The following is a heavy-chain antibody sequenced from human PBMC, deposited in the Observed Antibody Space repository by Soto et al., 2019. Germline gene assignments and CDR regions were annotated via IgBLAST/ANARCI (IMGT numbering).Heavy chain of an antibody. Sequence: VASVKVSCKASGGTFSSYSISWVRQAPGQGLEWMGGIIPIFGTANYAQKFQGRVTITADESTSTAYMELSSLRSEDTAVYYCARDVSPYDFWSGYYRYYYYYGMDVWGQGTTVTVSS. CDR2: IIPIFGTA. V-gene: IGHV1-69*13. CDR3: ARDVSPYDFWSGYYRYYYYYGMDV. J-gene: IGHJ6*02. D-gene: IGHD3-3*01. CDR1: GGTFSSYS.